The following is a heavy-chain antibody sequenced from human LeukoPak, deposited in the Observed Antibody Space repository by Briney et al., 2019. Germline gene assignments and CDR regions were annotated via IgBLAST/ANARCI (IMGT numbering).Heavy chain of an antibody. CDR2: IYSSGST. CDR1: GGSISTYY. Sequence: PSETLSLTCTVSGGSISTYYWNWIRQPPGKGLEWIGYIYSSGSTNYNPSLKSRVTISIDTSRSQFSLKLNSVTAADTAVYFCARAWLGYGGNAYWYFDLWGRGSLVTVSS. D-gene: IGHD4-23*01. J-gene: IGHJ2*01. CDR3: ARAWLGYGGNAYWYFDL. V-gene: IGHV4-59*01.